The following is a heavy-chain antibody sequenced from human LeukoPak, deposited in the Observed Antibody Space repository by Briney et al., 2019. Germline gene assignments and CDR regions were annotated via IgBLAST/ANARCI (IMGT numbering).Heavy chain of an antibody. CDR2: ISGDGSIK. Sequence: GASVKVSCKASGYTFTGYYMHWVRQAPGKGLEWVAVISGDGSIKIYADSVKGRFTLSRDNSINTVDLQMNSLRAEDTAVYYCVKEYHSRGFGAYFDYWGQGTLVTVSS. J-gene: IGHJ4*02. D-gene: IGHD3-3*01. CDR1: GYTFTGYY. CDR3: VKEYHSRGFGAYFDY. V-gene: IGHV3-30*18.